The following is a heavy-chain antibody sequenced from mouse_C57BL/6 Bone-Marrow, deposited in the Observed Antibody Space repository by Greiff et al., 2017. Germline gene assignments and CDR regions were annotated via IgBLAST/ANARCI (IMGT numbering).Heavy chain of an antibody. J-gene: IGHJ2*01. Sequence: VQLQQSGAELVRPGASVKLSCTASGFNIKDDYIHWVKQRPEQGLEWIGWIDPEIGDTEYASKFQGKATIPSDTSSNTAYLQLSSLTSEDTAVYYFSSFDGNYFDFWGQGTPPTVAS. CDR2: IDPEIGDT. CDR1: GFNIKDDY. V-gene: IGHV14-4*01. CDR3: SSFDGNYFDF. D-gene: IGHD2-3*01.